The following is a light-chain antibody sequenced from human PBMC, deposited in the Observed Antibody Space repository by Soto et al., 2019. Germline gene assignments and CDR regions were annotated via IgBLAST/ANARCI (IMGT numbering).Light chain of an antibody. J-gene: IGKJ5*01. CDR3: QQYGSSGT. CDR2: GAS. CDR1: QSVSNNY. V-gene: IGKV3-20*01. Sequence: EIVLTQSPATLSVSPVERATLSCRASQSVSNNYLAWYQQKPGQAPRLLIYGASNRATGIPDRLSGSGSGTDFTLTISRMEPEDSAVYYCQQYGSSGTFGQGTRLEIK.